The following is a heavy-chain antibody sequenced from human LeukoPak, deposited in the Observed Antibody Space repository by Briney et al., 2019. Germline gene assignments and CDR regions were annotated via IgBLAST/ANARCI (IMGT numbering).Heavy chain of an antibody. D-gene: IGHD6-6*01. CDR1: GCTFSSYA. CDR2: IIPIFGTA. V-gene: IGHV1-69*13. J-gene: IGHJ6*03. CDR3: ARAPGIAALLMDV. Sequence: SVKVSCKASGCTFSSYAISWVRQAPGQGLEWMGGIIPIFGTANYAQKFQGRVTITADESTSTAYMELSSLRSEDTAVYYCARAPGIAALLMDVWGKGTTVTVSS.